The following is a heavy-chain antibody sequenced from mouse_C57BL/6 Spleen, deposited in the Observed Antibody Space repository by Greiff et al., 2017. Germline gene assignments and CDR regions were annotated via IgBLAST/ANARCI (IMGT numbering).Heavy chain of an antibody. CDR1: GFTFSDYY. CDR2: INYDGSST. J-gene: IGHJ4*01. Sequence: EVMLVESEGGLVQPGSSMKLSCTASGFTFSDYYMAWVRQVPEKGLEWVANINYDGSSTYYLDSLKSRFIISRDNAKNILYLQMSSLKSEDTATYYCARDGYSYAMDYWGQGTSVTVSS. V-gene: IGHV5-16*01. D-gene: IGHD2-3*01. CDR3: ARDGYSYAMDY.